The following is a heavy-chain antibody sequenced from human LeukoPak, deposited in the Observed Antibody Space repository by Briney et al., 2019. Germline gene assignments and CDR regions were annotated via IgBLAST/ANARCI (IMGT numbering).Heavy chain of an antibody. D-gene: IGHD6-13*01. CDR3: ATGYSSTWYYFDY. V-gene: IGHV4-59*01. J-gene: IGHJ4*02. Sequence: PSETLSLTCTVSGGSICIYYWSWIRQPPGKGLEWIGYIYHSGSTNYNPSLKSRVTISADTSKDQFSLKLASVTAADTDVYYCATGYSSTWYYFDYWGQGTLVTVSS. CDR1: GGSICIYY. CDR2: IYHSGST.